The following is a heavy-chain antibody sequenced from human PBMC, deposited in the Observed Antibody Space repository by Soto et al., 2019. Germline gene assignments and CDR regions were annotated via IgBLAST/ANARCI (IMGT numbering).Heavy chain of an antibody. D-gene: IGHD3-16*02. J-gene: IGHJ6*02. V-gene: IGHV5-10-1*01. CDR1: GYSFTSYW. CDR2: NAPSDSYT. CDR3: ARGTNYDYVWGSYRYAAYGMDV. Sequence: PRESLKISCKPSGYSFTSYWLSWVRQMPGKGQEWMRRNAPSDSYTNYSPSYKGHVTISADKSISTAYLQWSSLKASDTAMYYCARGTNYDYVWGSYRYAAYGMDVWGQGTTVTVSS.